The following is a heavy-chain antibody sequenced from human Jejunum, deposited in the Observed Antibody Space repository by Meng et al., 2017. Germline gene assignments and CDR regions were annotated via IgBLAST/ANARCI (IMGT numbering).Heavy chain of an antibody. J-gene: IGHJ4*02. CDR3: AKLTTN. V-gene: IGHV3-23*01. CDR2: ITVSTSNT. Sequence: GGSLRLSCPGSGFTFGDFEMHWVRQAPGEGLEWVSSITVSTSNTYYADSVKGRFTISRDNSKNTLYLQMNSLRAEDTAVYYCAKLTTNWGQGTLVTVSS. D-gene: IGHD1-14*01. CDR1: GFTFGDFE.